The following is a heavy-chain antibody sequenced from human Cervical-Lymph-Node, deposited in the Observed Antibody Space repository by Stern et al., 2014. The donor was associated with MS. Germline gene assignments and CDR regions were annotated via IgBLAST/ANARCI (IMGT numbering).Heavy chain of an antibody. Sequence: VQLVESGAELVRPGDSVKVSCKASGYTFTAYFLHWVRQAPGPGLEWMEWISPKTSSATYAQKFQDRVTMTRDTSINTGYMEVSSLRSDDTAVYYCARDRGSYSDYWGQGTLVAVSS. J-gene: IGHJ4*02. CDR2: ISPKTSSA. CDR3: ARDRGSYSDY. CDR1: GYTFTAYF. V-gene: IGHV1-2*02. D-gene: IGHD1-26*01.